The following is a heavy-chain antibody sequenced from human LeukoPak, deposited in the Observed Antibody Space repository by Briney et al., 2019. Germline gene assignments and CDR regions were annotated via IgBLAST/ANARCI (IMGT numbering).Heavy chain of an antibody. J-gene: IGHJ3*02. CDR1: GYTFTSYD. D-gene: IGHD2-15*01. Sequence: ASVKVSCKATGYTFTSYDINWVRQATGQGLEWMGWINPSSGGTNYAQKFQGRVTVTRDTSINTAYMELRRLRSDDTAVYYCARGGVVVLGVMDIWGQGTVVTVSS. CDR2: INPSSGGT. V-gene: IGHV1-2*02. CDR3: ARGGVVVLGVMDI.